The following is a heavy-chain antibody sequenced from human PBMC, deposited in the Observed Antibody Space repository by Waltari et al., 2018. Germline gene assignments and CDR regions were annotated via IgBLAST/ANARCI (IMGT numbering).Heavy chain of an antibody. J-gene: IGHJ4*02. D-gene: IGHD3-10*01. CDR2: IYTSGST. Sequence: QVQLQESGPGLVKPSQTLSLTCTVSGGSISSGSYYWSWIRQPAGKGLEWIGRIYTSGSTNYNPSLKSRVTMSVDTSKNQFSLKLSSVTAADTAVYYCVRYGSGTFDYWGQGTLVTVSS. V-gene: IGHV4-61*02. CDR3: VRYGSGTFDY. CDR1: GGSISSGSYY.